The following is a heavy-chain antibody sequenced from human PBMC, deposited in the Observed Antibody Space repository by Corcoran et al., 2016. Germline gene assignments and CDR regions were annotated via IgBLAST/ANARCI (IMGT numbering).Heavy chain of an antibody. CDR1: GYTFTNYW. V-gene: IGHV5-51*01. Sequence: EVQLVQSGAEVKNPGESLKISCKGSGYTFTNYWIGWVRQMPGKGLEWMGIIYPGDSDTRYSPSFQGQVTISADKSIRTAYLQWSSLKASDSAIYYCARHAEIECSNGGCPAVRLYYYGMDVWGQGTTVTVSS. D-gene: IGHD2-8*01. CDR3: ARHAEIECSNGGCPAVRLYYYGMDV. CDR2: IYPGDSDT. J-gene: IGHJ6*02.